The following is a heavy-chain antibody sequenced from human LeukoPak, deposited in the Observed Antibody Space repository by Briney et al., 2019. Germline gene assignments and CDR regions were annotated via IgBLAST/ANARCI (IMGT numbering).Heavy chain of an antibody. V-gene: IGHV4-59*08. J-gene: IGHJ4*02. CDR3: ARSAGAAAHFDY. CDR1: GFTFSNYA. Sequence: PGGSLRLSCAASGFTFSNYAMSWVRQAPGKGLEWIGCIYYSGSTNYNPSLKSRVTIAVDTSKNQFSLNLSSVTAADTAVYYCARSAGAAAHFDYWGQGTLVTVSS. D-gene: IGHD6-13*01. CDR2: IYYSGST.